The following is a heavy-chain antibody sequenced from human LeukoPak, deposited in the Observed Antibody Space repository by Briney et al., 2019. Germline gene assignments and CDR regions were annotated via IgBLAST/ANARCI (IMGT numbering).Heavy chain of an antibody. D-gene: IGHD6-6*01. Sequence: ASVKVSCKASGYTFTGYYMHWVRQAPGQGLEWMGWINPNSGGTNYAQKFQSRVTMTRDTSISTAYMELSRLRSDDTAVYYCARGASAALLYWYFDLWGRGTLVTVSS. CDR2: INPNSGGT. CDR3: ARGASAALLYWYFDL. V-gene: IGHV1-2*02. CDR1: GYTFTGYY. J-gene: IGHJ2*01.